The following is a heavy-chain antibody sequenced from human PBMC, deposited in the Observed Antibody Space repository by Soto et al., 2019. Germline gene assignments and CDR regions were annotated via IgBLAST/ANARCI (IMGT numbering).Heavy chain of an antibody. J-gene: IGHJ4*02. CDR3: AKLKRQWLVDYFDY. Sequence: PGGSLRLSCAASGFTFSSYGMHWVRQAPGKGLEWVAVISYDGSNKYYADSVKGRFTISRDNSKNTLYLQMNSLRAEDTAVYYCAKLKRQWLVDYFDYWGQGTLVTVSS. CDR1: GFTFSSYG. V-gene: IGHV3-30*18. CDR2: ISYDGSNK. D-gene: IGHD6-19*01.